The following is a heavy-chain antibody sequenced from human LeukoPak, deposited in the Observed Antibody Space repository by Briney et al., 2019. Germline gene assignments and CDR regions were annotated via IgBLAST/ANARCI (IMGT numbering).Heavy chain of an antibody. D-gene: IGHD1-26*01. J-gene: IGHJ4*02. Sequence: ASVKVSCKASGYTFTGYYMHWVRQAPGQGLEWMGRINPNSGGTNYAQKFQGRVTMTRDTSISTAYMGLSRLRSDDTAVYYCARWGGSYVYYFDYWGQGTLVTVSS. CDR1: GYTFTGYY. CDR3: ARWGGSYVYYFDY. CDR2: INPNSGGT. V-gene: IGHV1-2*06.